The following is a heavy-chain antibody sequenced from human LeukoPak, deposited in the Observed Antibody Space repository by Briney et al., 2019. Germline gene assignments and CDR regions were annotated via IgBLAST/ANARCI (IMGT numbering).Heavy chain of an antibody. CDR3: ARVFRRWLQLRFDAFDI. CDR1: GYTFTSYY. Sequence: ASVKVSCKASGYTFTSYYMHWVRQAPGQGLEWMGIINPSGGSTSYAQKFQGRVTMTRDTSISTAYMELSRLRSDDTAVYYCARVFRRWLQLRFDAFDIWGQGTMVTVSS. V-gene: IGHV1-46*01. CDR2: INPSGGST. J-gene: IGHJ3*02. D-gene: IGHD5-24*01.